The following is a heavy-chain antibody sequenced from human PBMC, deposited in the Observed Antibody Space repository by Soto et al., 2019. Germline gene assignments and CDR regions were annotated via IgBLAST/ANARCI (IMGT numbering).Heavy chain of an antibody. CDR3: AKATATSGGAFEI. CDR2: ILVGGST. CDR1: GFICSSYD. V-gene: IGHV3-23*01. Sequence: QPGGSLRLSCAVSGFICSSYDMSWVRQAPGKGLEWVSTILVGGSTHYEDSVKGRFTTSRDTSKNTVYLQMNSLTAGDTAFYYCAKATATSGGAFEIYGQGTMVTVSS. D-gene: IGHD1-1*01. J-gene: IGHJ3*02.